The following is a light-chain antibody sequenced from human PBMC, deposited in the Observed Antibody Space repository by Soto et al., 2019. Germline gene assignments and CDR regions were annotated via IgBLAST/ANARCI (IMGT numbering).Light chain of an antibody. CDR1: QSISSW. CDR2: KAS. V-gene: IGKV1-5*03. J-gene: IGKJ2*01. CDR3: QQYNSLYI. Sequence: DIQMTQSPSTLSASVGDRVTITCRASQSISSWLAWYQQKPGKAPKLLIYKASSLESGVPSRFSGSGYGTEFTLTISSLQPDDFAPYYCQQYNSLYIFGQGTKLEIK.